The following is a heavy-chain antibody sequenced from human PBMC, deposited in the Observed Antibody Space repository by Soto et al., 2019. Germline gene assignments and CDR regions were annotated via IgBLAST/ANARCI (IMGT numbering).Heavy chain of an antibody. CDR2: ITSGGNT. D-gene: IGHD5-12*01. J-gene: IGHJ3*01. CDR1: GFTFSDYE. V-gene: IGHV3-48*03. CDR3: TKEKSVMYSGYDAFDV. Sequence: PVGSLRLSCVASGFTFSDYEMNWVRQAPGKGLEWVAHITSGGNTMYADSVEGRFTISRDDADNSLYLQMNNLRGEDTALYHCTKEKSVMYSGYDAFDVWGRGTMVTVS.